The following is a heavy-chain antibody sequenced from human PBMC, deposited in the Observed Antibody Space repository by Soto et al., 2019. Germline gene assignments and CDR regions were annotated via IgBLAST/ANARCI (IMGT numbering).Heavy chain of an antibody. J-gene: IGHJ4*02. CDR3: AHRPSYCSGGSCYSGFDY. D-gene: IGHD2-15*01. CDR2: IYWDDDK. V-gene: IGHV2-5*02. CDR1: GFSLSTSGVG. Sequence: SGPTLVNPTQTLTLTCTFSGFSLSTSGVGVGWIRQPPGKAMEWLALIYWDDDKRYSPSLKSRLTITKDTSKNQVVLTKTNMDPVDTATYYCAHRPSYCSGGSCYSGFDYWGQGTLVTVSS.